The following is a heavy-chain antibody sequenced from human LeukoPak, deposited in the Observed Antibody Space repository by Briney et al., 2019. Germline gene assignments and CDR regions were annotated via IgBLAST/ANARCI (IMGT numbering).Heavy chain of an antibody. Sequence: GESLRLSCAASGFTFSTYSMNWLRLAPGKGLEWVSSISPDSNYKYYVDSVKGRFTISRDNAKNSLYLQMNSLRAEDTAVYYCVRGGYRGFDYEYWGQGTLVTVSS. J-gene: IGHJ4*02. D-gene: IGHD5-12*01. CDR1: GFTFSTYS. CDR3: VRGGYRGFDYEY. V-gene: IGHV3-21*01. CDR2: ISPDSNYK.